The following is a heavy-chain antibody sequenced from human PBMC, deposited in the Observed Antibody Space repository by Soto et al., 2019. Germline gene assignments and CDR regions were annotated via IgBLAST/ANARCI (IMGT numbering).Heavy chain of an antibody. CDR3: AKVGSSGSWYGMGAFDI. D-gene: IGHD6-13*01. V-gene: IGHV3-23*01. Sequence: EVQLLESGGGLVQPGGSLRLSCAASGFTFSSYAMSWVRQAPGKGLEWVSAISGSGGSTYYADSVKGRFTIARDNSKHTLCLQMNGLGAEDTAVYYRAKVGSSGSWYGMGAFDIWGQGTMVTVSS. CDR1: GFTFSSYA. J-gene: IGHJ3*02. CDR2: ISGSGGST.